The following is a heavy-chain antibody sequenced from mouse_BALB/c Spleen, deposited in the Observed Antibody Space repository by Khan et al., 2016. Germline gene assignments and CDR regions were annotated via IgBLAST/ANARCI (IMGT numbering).Heavy chain of an antibody. Sequence: VQLQQSGPELMKPGASVKISCKASGYSFTSYYMHWVKQSHGKSLEWIGYIDPFNGGTSYNQKFKGKATLTVDKSSSTAYMHLSSLTSEDSAVYYWASSNQSFYAMDYWGQGTSVTVSA. V-gene: IGHV1S135*01. CDR3: ASSNQSFYAMDY. CDR1: GYSFTSYY. D-gene: IGHD2-5*01. CDR2: IDPFNGGT. J-gene: IGHJ4*01.